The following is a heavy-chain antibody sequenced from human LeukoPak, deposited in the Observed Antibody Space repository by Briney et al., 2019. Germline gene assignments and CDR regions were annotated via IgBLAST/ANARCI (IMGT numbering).Heavy chain of an antibody. CDR2: INPNSGGT. V-gene: IGHV1-2*02. D-gene: IGHD3-10*01. CDR3: ARVREIGSGSYSFDY. CDR1: GYTFTGYY. J-gene: IGHJ4*02. Sequence: ASVKVSCKASGYTFTGYYMHWVRQAPGQGLEWMGWINPNSGGTNYAQKFQGRVTMTRDTSISTAYMELSRLRSDDTAVYYCARVREIGSGSYSFDYWGQGTLVIVSS.